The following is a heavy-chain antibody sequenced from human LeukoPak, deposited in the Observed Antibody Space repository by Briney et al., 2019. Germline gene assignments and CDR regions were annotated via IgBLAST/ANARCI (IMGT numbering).Heavy chain of an antibody. V-gene: IGHV3-30*03. Sequence: PGGSLRLSCAASGFTFSSYGMHWVRQAPGKGLEWVAVISYDGSNKYYADSVKGRFTISRDNSKNTLYLQMNSLRAEDTAVYYCARRVVQTAYSAMGVWGQGTTVTVSS. J-gene: IGHJ6*02. D-gene: IGHD2-2*01. CDR2: ISYDGSNK. CDR3: ARRVVQTAYSAMGV. CDR1: GFTFSSYG.